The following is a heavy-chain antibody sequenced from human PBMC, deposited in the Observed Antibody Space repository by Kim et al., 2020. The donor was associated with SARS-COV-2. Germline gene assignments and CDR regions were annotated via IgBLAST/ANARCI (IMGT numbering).Heavy chain of an antibody. V-gene: IGHV4-4*02. J-gene: IGHJ6*02. CDR2: YHSGST. Sequence: YHSGSTNYNPSLKSRVTISVDKSKNQFSLKLSSVTAADTAVYYCARGWSLDVWGQGTTVTVSS. CDR3: ARGWSLDV. D-gene: IGHD2-15*01.